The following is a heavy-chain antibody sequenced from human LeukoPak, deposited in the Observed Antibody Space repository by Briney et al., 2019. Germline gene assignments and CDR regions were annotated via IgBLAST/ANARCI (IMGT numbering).Heavy chain of an antibody. Sequence: PGGSLRLSCAASGFTFSSYGMHWVRQAPGKGLEWVAVISYDGSNKYYADSVKGRFTISRDNSKNTLYLQMNSLRAEDTAVHYCATYGDYTFDYWGQGTLVTVSS. CDR3: ATYGDYTFDY. D-gene: IGHD4-17*01. CDR2: ISYDGSNK. J-gene: IGHJ4*02. V-gene: IGHV3-30*03. CDR1: GFTFSSYG.